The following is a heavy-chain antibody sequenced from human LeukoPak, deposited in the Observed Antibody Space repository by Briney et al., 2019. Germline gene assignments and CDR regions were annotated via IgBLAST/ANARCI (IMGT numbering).Heavy chain of an antibody. D-gene: IGHD2-2*01. J-gene: IGHJ4*02. CDR1: GYSISSVYY. CDR3: GRHRGGVVVPAAGFRGFDY. CDR2: IYVSGST. Sequence: PSETLSLTCAVSGYSISSVYYWGWIRQPPGKGLEWIGSIYVSGSTSYNTSRKSRVTTSEDTSTNQISLRLSCVTAADTAVFDSGRHRGGVVVPAAGFRGFDYWGQGTLVTVSS. V-gene: IGHV4-38-2*01.